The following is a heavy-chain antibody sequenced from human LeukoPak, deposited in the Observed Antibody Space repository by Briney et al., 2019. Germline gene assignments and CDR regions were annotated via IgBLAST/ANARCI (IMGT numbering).Heavy chain of an antibody. CDR3: ARDGETYYYDSSGYPYYLAY. V-gene: IGHV1-46*01. CDR2: INPSGGDA. J-gene: IGHJ4*02. D-gene: IGHD3-22*01. CDR1: GYTFASYY. Sequence: ASVKVSCKASGYTFASYYMHWVRQAPGQGLEWMGMINPSGGDAIYAQRFQDRVTMTRDMSTTTVYMDLSSLRSGDTAVYYCARDGETYYYDSSGYPYYLAYWGQGTLVTVSS.